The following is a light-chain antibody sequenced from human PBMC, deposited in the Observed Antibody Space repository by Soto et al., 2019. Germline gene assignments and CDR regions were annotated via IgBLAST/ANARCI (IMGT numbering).Light chain of an antibody. CDR2: DNN. J-gene: IGLJ2*01. V-gene: IGLV1-51*01. CDR1: SSNIGNNY. CDR3: GTWDSSLSVVV. Sequence: QAVVTQPPSVSAAPGQKVTISCSGSSSNIGNNYVSWYQQLPGTAPKLLIYDNNKRPSGIPDRFSGPKSGTSATLGITGLQTGDEADYYCGTWDSSLSVVVFGGGTKLTVL.